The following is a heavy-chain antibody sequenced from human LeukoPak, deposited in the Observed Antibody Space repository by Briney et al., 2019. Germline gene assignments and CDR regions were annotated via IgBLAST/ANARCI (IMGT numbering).Heavy chain of an antibody. Sequence: GGSVRLSCGASGFTFSSYGMHWVRQAPGKGLEWVAVIWYDGSNKYYADSVKGRFTISRDNSKNTLYLQMNSLRAEDTAVYYCARDLGHTSGLDYWGQGTLVTVSS. CDR1: GFTFSSYG. J-gene: IGHJ4*02. V-gene: IGHV3-33*01. CDR2: IWYDGSNK. D-gene: IGHD3-10*01. CDR3: ARDLGHTSGLDY.